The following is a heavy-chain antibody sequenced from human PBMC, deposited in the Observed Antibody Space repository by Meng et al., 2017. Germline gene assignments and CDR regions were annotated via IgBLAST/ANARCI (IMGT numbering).Heavy chain of an antibody. J-gene: IGHJ4*02. CDR1: GFTVSSNN. CDR2: IYSGGST. Sequence: RLVEAGGGLIQPGGYRSLSGAALGFTVSSNNMCWVRQAPGKGLEWVPVIYSGGSTYYADFVKGRFTISRDNSKNTLYLQMNSLRAEDTAVYYCARDLGYWGQGTLVTVSS. D-gene: IGHD3-16*01. V-gene: IGHV3-53*01. CDR3: ARDLGY.